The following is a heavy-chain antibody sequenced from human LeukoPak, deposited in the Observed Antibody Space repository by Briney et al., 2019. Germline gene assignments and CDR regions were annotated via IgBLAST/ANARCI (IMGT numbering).Heavy chain of an antibody. CDR2: IASDSSII. Sequence: SGGSLRLSCAASGFTFNAYSMHWVRQAPGKGLEWVAVIASDSSIIYYTDSVKGRFTISRDNAKNSLYLQMNSLRAEDTAVYYCAINSSLTNWGQGTLVTVSS. J-gene: IGHJ4*02. CDR1: GFTFNAYS. V-gene: IGHV3-30*04. CDR3: AINSSLTN. D-gene: IGHD6-6*01.